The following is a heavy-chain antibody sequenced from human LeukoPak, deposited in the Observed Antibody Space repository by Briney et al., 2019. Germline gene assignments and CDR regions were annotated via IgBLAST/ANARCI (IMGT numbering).Heavy chain of an antibody. CDR1: GFTFSSYG. J-gene: IGHJ4*02. Sequence: GGSLRLSCAASGFTFSSYGMHWVRQAPGKGLEWVAVIWYDGSNKYYADSVKGRFTISRDSSKNTLYLQMNSLRAEDTAVYYCARGGSSWSYYFDYWGQGTLVTVSS. D-gene: IGHD6-13*01. V-gene: IGHV3-33*01. CDR2: IWYDGSNK. CDR3: ARGGSSWSYYFDY.